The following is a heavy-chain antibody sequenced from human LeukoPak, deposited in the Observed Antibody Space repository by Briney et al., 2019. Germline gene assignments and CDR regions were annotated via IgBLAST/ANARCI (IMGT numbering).Heavy chain of an antibody. V-gene: IGHV3-48*03. CDR1: GVTFISYK. Sequence: PGGSLRLSSAASGVTFISYKMNSVRQAPGERLEYGSYIISSGSTIYYADSVKSRFTISTDNTKNSLYLQINTLRAQETPLYYCARPRSRYYYALDYWGQGTPLTVS. CDR2: IISSGSTI. CDR3: ARPRSRYYYALDY. D-gene: IGHD3-22*01. J-gene: IGHJ4*02.